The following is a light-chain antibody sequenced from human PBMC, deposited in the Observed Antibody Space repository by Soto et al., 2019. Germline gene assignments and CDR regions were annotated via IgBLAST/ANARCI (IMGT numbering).Light chain of an antibody. CDR2: GAS. Sequence: EIVMTQSPATLSVSPGARATLSCRASESVSSTLAWYQQKPGQAPRLLFYGASTRATDIPARFSGTGSGTEFTLTISSLQSEDFAVYYCQRYNNWPLTFGGGTKVDIK. CDR1: ESVSST. V-gene: IGKV3-15*01. J-gene: IGKJ4*01. CDR3: QRYNNWPLT.